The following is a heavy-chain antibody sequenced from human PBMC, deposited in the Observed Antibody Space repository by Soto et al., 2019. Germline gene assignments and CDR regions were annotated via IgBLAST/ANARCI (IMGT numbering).Heavy chain of an antibody. V-gene: IGHV3-9*01. CDR2: ISWNSGIL. Sequence: EVQLVESGGDLVQPGRSLRLSCAASGFTFDDYPMHWVRQVPGKGLEWVAGISWNSGILGYADSVRGRFSISRDSSKNMLHLQMDSLRAEDTAVYYCARDDILCSGGSCYGVPMDVWGKGTTVTVSS. D-gene: IGHD2-15*01. J-gene: IGHJ6*03. CDR3: ARDDILCSGGSCYGVPMDV. CDR1: GFTFDDYP.